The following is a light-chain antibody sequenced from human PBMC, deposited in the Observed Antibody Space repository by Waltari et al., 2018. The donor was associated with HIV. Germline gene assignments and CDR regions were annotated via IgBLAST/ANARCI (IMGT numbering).Light chain of an antibody. V-gene: IGLV2-23*01. CDR3: CSYAGSRTLAV. CDR1: SGDVGSYNL. CDR2: EGT. J-gene: IGLJ1*01. Sequence: QSALTQPASVSGSPGQSITISCTGSSGDVGSYNLVSWYQQHPGKAPKLIIYEGTNRPSVVSLRFSASKSGNTASLTLLGLQPEDEADYYCCSYAGSRTLAVFGTGTKVTVL.